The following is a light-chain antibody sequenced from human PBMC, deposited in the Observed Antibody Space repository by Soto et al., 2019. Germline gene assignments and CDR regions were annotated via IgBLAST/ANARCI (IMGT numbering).Light chain of an antibody. CDR1: SSNVGTYDL. CDR3: CSFAVGAALV. V-gene: IGLV2-23*01. J-gene: IGLJ2*01. CDR2: EGT. Sequence: QSALTQPASVSASXXQSITXSXTGTSSNVGTYDLVSWYQHHPDKAPKLIIYEGTKRPSGISSRFSGSKSGNTASLTISGLQAEDDADYYCCSFAVGAALVFGGGTKVTVL.